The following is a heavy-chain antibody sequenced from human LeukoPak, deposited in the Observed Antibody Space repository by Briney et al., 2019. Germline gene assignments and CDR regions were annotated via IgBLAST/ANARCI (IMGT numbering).Heavy chain of an antibody. CDR2: ISGSGSST. CDR3: AKDPPSYYDFWSGYGGGDY. J-gene: IGHJ4*02. Sequence: GGSLRLSCAASGFTFSNYAMSWVRQAPGKGLEWVSSISGSGSSTYYADSVKGRFTISRDNSKNTLYLQMNSLRAEDTAVYYCAKDPPSYYDFWSGYGGGDYWGQGTLVTVSS. CDR1: GFTFSNYA. V-gene: IGHV3-23*01. D-gene: IGHD3-3*01.